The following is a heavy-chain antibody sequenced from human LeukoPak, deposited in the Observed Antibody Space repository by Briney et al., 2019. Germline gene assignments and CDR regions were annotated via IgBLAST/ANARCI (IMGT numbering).Heavy chain of an antibody. D-gene: IGHD1-26*01. CDR3: AKDVGKWESLHFFDY. J-gene: IGHJ4*02. V-gene: IGHV3-23*01. CDR1: GFSFSSYA. Sequence: GGSLRLSCAASGFSFSSYAMHWVRQAPGKGLEWISGISGSGASTYYADSVKGRFTISRDDSRNTLYLQMNSLRGDDTAVYYCAKDVGKWESLHFFDYWGQGTLVTVSS. CDR2: ISGSGAST.